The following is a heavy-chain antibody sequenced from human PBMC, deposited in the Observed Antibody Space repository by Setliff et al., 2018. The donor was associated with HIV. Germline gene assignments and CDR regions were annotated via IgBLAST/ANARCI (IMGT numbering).Heavy chain of an antibody. CDR3: ARARGRYCSGGSCFRAEYFQH. CDR1: GYTFTSYG. D-gene: IGHD2-15*01. J-gene: IGHJ1*01. V-gene: IGHV1-18*01. CDR2: ISAYNGNT. Sequence: ASVKVSCKASGYTFTSYGISWVRQAPGQGLEWMGWISAYNGNTNYAQKLQGRVTMTTDTSTSTAYMELRSLRSDDTAVYYCARARGRYCSGGSCFRAEYFQHWGQGTLVTVSS.